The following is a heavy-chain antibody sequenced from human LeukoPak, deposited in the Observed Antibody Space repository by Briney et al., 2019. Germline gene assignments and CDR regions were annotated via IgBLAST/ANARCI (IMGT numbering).Heavy chain of an antibody. D-gene: IGHD4-23*01. J-gene: IGHJ4*02. V-gene: IGHV1-2*02. Sequence: ASVKVSCKASGYTFTGYYMHWVRQAPGQGLEWMGWINPNSGGTNYAQKFQGRVTMTRDTSISTAYMELSRLRSDDTAVYYCARAPYGGNSVYYFDYWGQGALVTVSS. CDR2: INPNSGGT. CDR3: ARAPYGGNSVYYFDY. CDR1: GYTFTGYY.